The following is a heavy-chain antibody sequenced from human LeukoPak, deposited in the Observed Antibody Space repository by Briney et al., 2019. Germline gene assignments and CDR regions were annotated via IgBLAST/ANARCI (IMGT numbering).Heavy chain of an antibody. D-gene: IGHD6-19*01. CDR3: TKELHVAVAVADYYYFYMDV. Sequence: QAGGSLRLSCAASGFAFSSFAMGWVRQSPGKGLEWLSTINGGGNTTFYADSVKGRFTISRDNSKNTLYLHMDGLRPDDTAIYYCTKELHVAVAVADYYYFYMDVRGRGTAVSVSS. J-gene: IGHJ6*03. CDR2: INGGGNTT. V-gene: IGHV3-23*01. CDR1: GFAFSSFA.